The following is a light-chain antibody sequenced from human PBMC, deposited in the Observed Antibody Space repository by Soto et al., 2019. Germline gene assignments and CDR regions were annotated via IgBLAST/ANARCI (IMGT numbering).Light chain of an antibody. V-gene: IGKV3-15*01. CDR3: QQYQKWPPLT. J-gene: IGKJ4*01. CDR1: QSVSYN. Sequence: EIVFTQSPATLSVSPGETATLSCRASQSVSYNLAWYQQKPGQGPRPLIYGAFTRATGIPARYSGSGSGTEFTLTISSLQSEDFAVYYCQQYQKWPPLTFGGGTKVEIK. CDR2: GAF.